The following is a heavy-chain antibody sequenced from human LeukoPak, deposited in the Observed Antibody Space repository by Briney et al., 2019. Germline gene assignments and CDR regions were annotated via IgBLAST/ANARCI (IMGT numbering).Heavy chain of an antibody. Sequence: GGSLRLSCAASGFTFSTYGMHWVRQAPGKGLEWVAVIWYDGGNKYYSDSVKGRFTISRDNSKNSVFLQMNSLRAEDTAVYYCAKLLGDVTTFDYWGQGTLVTVSS. CDR3: AKLLGDVTTFDY. CDR1: GFTFSTYG. CDR2: IWYDGGNK. D-gene: IGHD3-16*01. V-gene: IGHV3-33*06. J-gene: IGHJ4*02.